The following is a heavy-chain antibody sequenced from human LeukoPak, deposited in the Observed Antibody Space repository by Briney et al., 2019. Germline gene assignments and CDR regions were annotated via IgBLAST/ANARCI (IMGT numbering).Heavy chain of an antibody. CDR1: GFTFTSYA. Sequence: GGSLRLSCAASGFTFTSYAMSWVRQAPGKGLEWVSAISAGGDKTHYTDSVKGRFTISRDNSKNTVYLLMSSLRAEDTAIYYCAKDWSCDYWGQGTLVTVSS. CDR3: AKDWSCDY. D-gene: IGHD1-26*01. V-gene: IGHV3-23*01. CDR2: ISAGGDKT. J-gene: IGHJ4*02.